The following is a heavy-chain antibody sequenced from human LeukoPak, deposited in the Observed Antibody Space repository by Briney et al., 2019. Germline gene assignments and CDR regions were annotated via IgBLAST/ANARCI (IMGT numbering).Heavy chain of an antibody. D-gene: IGHD5-12*01. J-gene: IGHJ3*02. V-gene: IGHV1-46*01. CDR1: GYTFTIFH. CDR2: INPSDGST. CDR3: ARESTFRLLRNVSDI. Sequence: ASVKVSCKASGYTFTIFHIHWVRQAPGQGLEWMGMINPSDGSTNYAQKFQGRVTMTSDMSTSTVDMDLSSLRSDDTAVYYCARESTFRLLRNVSDIWGQGTMVTVSS.